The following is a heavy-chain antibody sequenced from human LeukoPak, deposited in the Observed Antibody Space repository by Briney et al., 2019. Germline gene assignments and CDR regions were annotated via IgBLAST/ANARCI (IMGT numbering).Heavy chain of an antibody. CDR1: GFTFSSYW. V-gene: IGHV3-74*01. J-gene: IGHJ4*02. CDR2: INSDGSST. D-gene: IGHD4-23*01. Sequence: GGSLRLSCAASGFTFSSYWMHWVRQAPGKGLVWVSRINSDGSSTSYADSVKGRFTISRDNAKNTLYLQMNSLRAEDTAVYYCAKGPLWSHGGNSLVSGFDYWGQGTLVTVSS. CDR3: AKGPLWSHGGNSLVSGFDY.